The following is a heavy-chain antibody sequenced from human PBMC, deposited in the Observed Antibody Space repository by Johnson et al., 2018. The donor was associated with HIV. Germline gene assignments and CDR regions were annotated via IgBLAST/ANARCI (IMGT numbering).Heavy chain of an antibody. CDR2: ISTTGVST. Sequence: EQLVESGGGLIQPGGSLRLSCVASGFTFSQYAMHWVRQAPGKGLEYVSAISTTGVSTYYADSVRGRFTISRDNSKNTLYLQMGSLRAEDMAVYYCAIPYFYDSGDYRWGQGTMVTVSS. CDR1: GFTFSQYA. D-gene: IGHD3-22*01. J-gene: IGHJ3*01. CDR3: AIPYFYDSGDYR. V-gene: IGHV3-64*07.